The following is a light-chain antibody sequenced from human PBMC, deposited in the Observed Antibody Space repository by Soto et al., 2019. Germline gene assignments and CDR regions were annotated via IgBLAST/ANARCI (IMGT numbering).Light chain of an antibody. V-gene: IGLV1-40*01. CDR1: SSNIGAGYD. Sequence: QSVLTQPPSGSGAPGQRVTISCTGSSSNIGAGYDVHWYQQLPGTAPKLLIYGNSNRPSGVPDRFSGSKSGTSASLAITGLQAEDEADYYGQSYDSRLSGYVVFGGGTKLTVL. J-gene: IGLJ2*01. CDR3: QSYDSRLSGYVV. CDR2: GNS.